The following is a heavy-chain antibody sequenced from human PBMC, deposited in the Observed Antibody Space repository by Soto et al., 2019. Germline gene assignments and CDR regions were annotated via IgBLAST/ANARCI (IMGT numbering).Heavy chain of an antibody. V-gene: IGHV1-18*01. CDR2: ISTYDGNT. D-gene: IGHD6-6*01. CDR1: GYTFFTYG. J-gene: IGHJ5*02. Sequence: QVQLVQSGAEVKKPGASVKVSCKASGYTFFTYGITWVRQAPGQGLEWMGWISTYDGNTDYAQKLQGRVTMTTDTSTRTAEMELGSLGSDDTAGYYCARKSSSSSWFDPWGQGTLVTVSS. CDR3: ARKSSSSSWFDP.